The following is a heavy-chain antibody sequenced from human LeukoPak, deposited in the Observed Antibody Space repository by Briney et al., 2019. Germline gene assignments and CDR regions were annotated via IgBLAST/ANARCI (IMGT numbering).Heavy chain of an antibody. V-gene: IGHV3-21*01. CDR2: ISTSGTYT. CDR3: ARDRTTVLSDAFDI. D-gene: IGHD4-17*01. CDR1: GFTFSTYS. Sequence: GGSLRLSCAASGFTFSTYSMNWVRQAPGKGLEWVSSISTSGTYTYYADSVKGRFTVSRDNAKNSLYLQMNSLRAEDTAVYFCARDRTTVLSDAFDIWGQGTMDSVSS. J-gene: IGHJ3*02.